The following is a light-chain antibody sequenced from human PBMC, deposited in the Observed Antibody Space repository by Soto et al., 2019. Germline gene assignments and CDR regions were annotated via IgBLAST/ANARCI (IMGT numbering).Light chain of an antibody. Sequence: EIVLTQSPGTLSLSPGERATLSCRASQSVSSSYLAWYQQKPGQAPRPLIYGASSRALGIPDRFSGSGSGRAFTLTISRLEPEDFAVYYCQQYCSSPWTFGQGTKVEIK. CDR3: QQYCSSPWT. V-gene: IGKV3-20*01. CDR2: GAS. J-gene: IGKJ1*01. CDR1: QSVSSSY.